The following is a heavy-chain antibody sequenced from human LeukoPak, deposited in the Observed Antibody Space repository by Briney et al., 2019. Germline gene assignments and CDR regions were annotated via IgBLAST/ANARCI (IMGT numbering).Heavy chain of an antibody. CDR2: IIPIFGTA. D-gene: IGHD3-10*01. V-gene: IGHV1-69*01. J-gene: IGHJ4*02. CDR3: ARGVWFGELLYLFDY. CDR1: GGTFSSYA. Sequence: SVKVSCKASGGTFSSYAISWVRQAPGQGLEWMGGIIPIFGTANYAQKFQGRVTITADESTSTAYMELRSLRSDDTAVYYCARGVWFGELLYLFDYWGRGTLVTVSS.